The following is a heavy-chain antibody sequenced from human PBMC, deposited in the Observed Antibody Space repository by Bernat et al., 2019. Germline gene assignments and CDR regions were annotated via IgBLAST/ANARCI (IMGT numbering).Heavy chain of an antibody. D-gene: IGHD1-20*01. Sequence: EVQLLESGGGLVQPGGSLRLSCAASGFTFSSHAMSWVRQAPGKGLEWVSAISGSGGSTYYADSVEGRFTISRDKSKNTLYLQMNSLRAEDTAVYYCRYNWNDNFDYWGQGTLVTVSS. CDR1: GFTFSSHA. CDR3: RYNWNDNFDY. V-gene: IGHV3-23*01. J-gene: IGHJ4*02. CDR2: ISGSGGST.